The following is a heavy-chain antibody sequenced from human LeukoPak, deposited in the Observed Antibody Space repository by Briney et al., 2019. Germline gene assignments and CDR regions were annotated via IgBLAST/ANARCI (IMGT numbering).Heavy chain of an antibody. D-gene: IGHD6-19*01. CDR2: IYHSGST. Sequence: SETLSLTCAVSGGSISSSNWWSWVRQPPGKGLEWIGEIYHSGSTNYNPSLKSRVTISVDTSKNQFSLKLSSVTAADTAVYYCAREFGVAGTWFFDYWGQGTLVTVSS. CDR1: GGSISSSNW. V-gene: IGHV4-4*02. CDR3: AREFGVAGTWFFDY. J-gene: IGHJ4*02.